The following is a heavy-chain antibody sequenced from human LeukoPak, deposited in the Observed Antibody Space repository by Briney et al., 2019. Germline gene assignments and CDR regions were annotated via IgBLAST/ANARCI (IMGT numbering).Heavy chain of an antibody. CDR3: ARRSRVGDSSGYWDPDAFDI. Sequence: GGSLRLSCAASGFTFSSYSMNWVRQAPGKGLEWVSSISSSSSYIYYADSVKGRFTISRDNAKNSLYLQMNSLRAEDTAVYYCARRSRVGDSSGYWDPDAFDIWGQGTMVTVSS. J-gene: IGHJ3*02. V-gene: IGHV3-21*01. CDR1: GFTFSSYS. D-gene: IGHD3-22*01. CDR2: ISSSSSYI.